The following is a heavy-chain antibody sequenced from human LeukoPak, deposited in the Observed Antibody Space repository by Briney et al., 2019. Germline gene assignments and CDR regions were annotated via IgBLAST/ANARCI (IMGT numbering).Heavy chain of an antibody. CDR2: ISYDGSNK. D-gene: IGHD6-13*01. V-gene: IGHV3-30*04. Sequence: GGSLRLSCAASGFTFSSYAMHWVRQAPGKGLEWLAVISYDGSNKYYADSVKGRFTISRDNSKNTLYLQMNSLRAEDTAVYYCARDAPSGIAAAGTVYWGQGTLVTVSS. CDR1: GFTFSSYA. J-gene: IGHJ4*02. CDR3: ARDAPSGIAAAGTVY.